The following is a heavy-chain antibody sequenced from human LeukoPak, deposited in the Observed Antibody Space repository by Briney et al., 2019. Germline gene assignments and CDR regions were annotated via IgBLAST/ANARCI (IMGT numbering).Heavy chain of an antibody. D-gene: IGHD3-3*01. Sequence: SETLSLTCTVSGASVSSYYWNWIRQPPGKGLEWIAYIHYSGSTNYNPSLRSRVAMSVDTSKNQFSLKLSSVTAADTAVYYCARVGGQMDYDFWSGYYYYMDVWGKGTTVTVSS. CDR1: GASVSSYY. J-gene: IGHJ6*03. CDR3: ARVGGQMDYDFWSGYYYYMDV. CDR2: IHYSGST. V-gene: IGHV4-59*02.